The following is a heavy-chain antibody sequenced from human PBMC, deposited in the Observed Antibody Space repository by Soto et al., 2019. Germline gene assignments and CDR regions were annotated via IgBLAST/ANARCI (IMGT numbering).Heavy chain of an antibody. V-gene: IGHV4-39*01. Sequence: SETLSLTCTVSGGSISSSSYYWGWIRQPPGKGLEWIGSIYYSGSTYYNPSLKSRVTISVDTSKNQFSLKLSSVTAADTAVYYCSRLDSSSWAGDYWGQGTLVTVSS. CDR3: SRLDSSSWAGDY. D-gene: IGHD6-13*01. J-gene: IGHJ4*02. CDR2: IYYSGST. CDR1: GGSISSSSYY.